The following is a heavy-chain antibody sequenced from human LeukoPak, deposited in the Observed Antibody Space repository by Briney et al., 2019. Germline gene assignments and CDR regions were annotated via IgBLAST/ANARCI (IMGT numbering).Heavy chain of an antibody. D-gene: IGHD3-9*01. Sequence: PSETLPLTCTVSGGSVSSGRYFWSWIRQPPGKGLEWIGYIYYSGSTNYNPSLQSRVTISVDTSKNQFSLKLSSVTAADTAVYYCARLKRYFDWLLVDYWGQGTLVTVSS. CDR1: GGSVSSGRYF. CDR3: ARLKRYFDWLLVDY. CDR2: IYYSGST. J-gene: IGHJ4*02. V-gene: IGHV4-61*01.